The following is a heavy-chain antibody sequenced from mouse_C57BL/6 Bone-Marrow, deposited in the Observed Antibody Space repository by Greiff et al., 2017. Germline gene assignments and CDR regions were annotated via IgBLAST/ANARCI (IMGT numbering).Heavy chain of an antibody. CDR1: GFNIKDDY. CDR3: TTPDGYYYAMDY. Sequence: VQLQQSGAELVRPGASVKLSCTASGFNIKDDYMHWVKQRPEQGLEWIGWLDPENGDTEYASKFQGKATITADTSSNTAYLQLSSLTSEDTAVYYCTTPDGYYYAMDYWGQGTSVTVSS. D-gene: IGHD2-3*01. V-gene: IGHV14-4*01. CDR2: LDPENGDT. J-gene: IGHJ4*01.